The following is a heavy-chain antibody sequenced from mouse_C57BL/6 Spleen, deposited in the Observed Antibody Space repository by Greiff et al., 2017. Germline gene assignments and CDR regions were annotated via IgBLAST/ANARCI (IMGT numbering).Heavy chain of an antibody. CDR2: INPSTGGT. D-gene: IGHD4-1*01. V-gene: IGHV1-42*01. CDR1: GYSFTGYY. CDR3: ARLGNWDYFDY. Sequence: EVQLQQSGPELVKPGASVKISCKASGYSFTGYYMNWVKQSPEKSLEWIGEINPSTGGTTYNQKFKAKATLTVDKSSSTAYMQLKSLTSEDSAVYYCARLGNWDYFDYWGQGTTLTVSS. J-gene: IGHJ2*01.